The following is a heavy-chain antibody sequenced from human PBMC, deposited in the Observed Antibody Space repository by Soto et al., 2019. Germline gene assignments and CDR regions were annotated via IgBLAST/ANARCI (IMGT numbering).Heavy chain of an antibody. D-gene: IGHD3-3*01. J-gene: IGHJ5*01. CDR3: ARTRNGGVADSFDS. CDR1: GFTFSRHA. CDR2: ISRDGSYI. V-gene: IGHV3-30*04. Sequence: QVQLVESGGGEVQPGGSLRLSCAASGFTFSRHAIHWVRLTPGRGLGWVLAISRDGSYIYYTDSVKDRFTVSRDNSKNTVFVQMNRLIPDDTALYFCARTRNGGVADSFDSWGQGTRVTVSS.